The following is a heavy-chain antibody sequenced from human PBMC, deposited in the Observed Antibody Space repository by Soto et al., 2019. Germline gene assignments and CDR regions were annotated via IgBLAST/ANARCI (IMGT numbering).Heavy chain of an antibody. CDR2: ISGSGGST. CDR1: GITFSSYA. Sequence: EVQLLESGGGLVQPGGSLRLSCAASGITFSSYAMSWVRQAPGKGLEWVSAISGSGGSTYYADSVKGRLTISRDNSKNALCRQINSLRAGDTAVFYCARDVVPAAIEDWFDPWGQGTLVNVSS. D-gene: IGHD2-2*01. CDR3: ARDVVPAAIEDWFDP. J-gene: IGHJ5*02. V-gene: IGHV3-23*01.